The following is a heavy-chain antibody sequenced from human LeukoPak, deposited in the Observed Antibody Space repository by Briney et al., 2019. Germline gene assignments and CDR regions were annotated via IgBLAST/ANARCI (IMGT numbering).Heavy chain of an antibody. CDR3: GRDWKLDY. Sequence: GGSLRLSCAASGFTFNNYAMSWVRQAPGKGLEWVSAIGDNGGDTKYAVSVKGRFTISRDNSRSALYLQMNTLRVEDTAIYYCGRDWKLDYWGQGTLVSVSS. CDR2: IGDNGGDT. V-gene: IGHV3-23*01. CDR1: GFTFNNYA. D-gene: IGHD1-1*01. J-gene: IGHJ4*02.